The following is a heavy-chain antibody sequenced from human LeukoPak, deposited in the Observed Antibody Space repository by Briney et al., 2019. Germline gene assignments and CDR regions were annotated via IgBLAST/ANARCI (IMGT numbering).Heavy chain of an antibody. CDR3: ARDNHSGSWSWFDP. J-gene: IGHJ5*02. D-gene: IGHD6-13*01. V-gene: IGHV1-18*01. Sequence: ASVKVSCKASGHSFTNYGISWVRHAPGQGPEWMGWISAYSGHTNYAQKLQGRVTMTTDTSMSTAYMELRSLRSDDTAVYYCARDNHSGSWSWFDPWGQGTLVSVSA. CDR1: GHSFTNYG. CDR2: ISAYSGHT.